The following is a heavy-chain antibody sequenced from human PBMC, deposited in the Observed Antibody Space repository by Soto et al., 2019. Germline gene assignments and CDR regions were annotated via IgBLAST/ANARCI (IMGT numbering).Heavy chain of an antibody. V-gene: IGHV3-9*01. CDR3: AKVWYSGY. D-gene: IGHD1-26*01. J-gene: IGHJ4*02. Sequence: GGALRLSCAASGFTFCDYAMPWVRQAPGKGLEWVSGISGSGGSICYADSVKGRFTISRDNSKNSLYLQMNSLRAEDTAVYYCAKVWYSGYWGQGTLVTVSS. CDR2: ISGSGGSI. CDR1: GFTFCDYA.